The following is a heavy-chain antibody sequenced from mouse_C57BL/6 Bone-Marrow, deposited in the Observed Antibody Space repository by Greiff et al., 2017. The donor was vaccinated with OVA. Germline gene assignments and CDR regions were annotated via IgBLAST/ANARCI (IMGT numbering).Heavy chain of an antibody. CDR2: IHPNSGST. Sequence: QVQLQQPGAELVKPGASVKLSCKASGYTFTSYWMHWVKQRPGQGLEWIGMIHPNSGSTNYNEKFKSKATLTVDKSSSTAYMQLSSLTSEDSAVYYCARRGNWFAYWGQGTLVTVSA. V-gene: IGHV1-64*01. D-gene: IGHD2-1*01. CDR1: GYTFTSYW. CDR3: ARRGNWFAY. J-gene: IGHJ3*01.